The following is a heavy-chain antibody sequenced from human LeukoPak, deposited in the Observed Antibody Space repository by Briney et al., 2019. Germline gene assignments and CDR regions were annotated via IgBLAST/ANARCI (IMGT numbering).Heavy chain of an antibody. CDR3: ARTPRYSYLKAAGISFDY. CDR2: INQDGSEK. CDR1: VSTFSSYL. J-gene: IGHJ4*02. D-gene: IGHD5-18*01. V-gene: IGHV3-7*03. Sequence: PGVSLRLSCAASVSTFSSYLMSWLRQAPRKGVEGVANINQDGSEKYYVHSVKGRFTISRDNDKNSLYLQMNSLRAEATAVYYSARTPRYSYLKAAGISFDYWGQGPLVTVSS.